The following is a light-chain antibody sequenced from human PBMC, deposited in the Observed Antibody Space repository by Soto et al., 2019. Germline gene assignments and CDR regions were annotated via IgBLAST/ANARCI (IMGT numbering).Light chain of an antibody. CDR1: QSVSSN. J-gene: IGKJ1*01. CDR2: DAS. CDR3: QQYGSSPQT. V-gene: IGKV3-20*01. Sequence: EIVMTQSPATLSVSPGERSTLSCRASQSVSSNLAWYQKKPGQAPRLLIYDASNRATGIPARFSGSGSGTDFTLTISRLEPEDFAVYYCQQYGSSPQTFGQGTKVDIK.